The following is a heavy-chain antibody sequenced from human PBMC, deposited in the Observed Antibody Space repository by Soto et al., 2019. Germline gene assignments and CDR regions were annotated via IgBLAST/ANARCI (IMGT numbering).Heavy chain of an antibody. Sequence: QVQLVESGGGVVQPGKSLRLSCAASGFSFTSYGMNWVRQAPGKGLEWVTLISSDGNNKYYAESVKGRFTISRDNSKNTLYLQMNSRRAEDTAVYYCAAGLSFFDYCGQGTLVTVSS. CDR3: AAGLSFFDY. D-gene: IGHD3-16*01. V-gene: IGHV3-30*03. J-gene: IGHJ4*02. CDR1: GFSFTSYG. CDR2: ISSDGNNK.